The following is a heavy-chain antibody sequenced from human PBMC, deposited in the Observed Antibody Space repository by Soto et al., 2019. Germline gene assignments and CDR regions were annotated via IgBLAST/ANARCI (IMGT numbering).Heavy chain of an antibody. D-gene: IGHD2-15*01. CDR2: ISSSSSTI. Sequence: EVQLVESGGGLVQPGGSLRLSCAASGFTFSSYSMNWVRQAPGKGLEWVSYISSSSSTIYYADSVKGRFTISRDNAKNSLYLQMNSLRAEDTAVYYCAAWSDQLLDPYCSGGSCYSDFQHWGQGTLVTVSS. J-gene: IGHJ1*01. CDR1: GFTFSSYS. CDR3: AAWSDQLLDPYCSGGSCYSDFQH. V-gene: IGHV3-48*01.